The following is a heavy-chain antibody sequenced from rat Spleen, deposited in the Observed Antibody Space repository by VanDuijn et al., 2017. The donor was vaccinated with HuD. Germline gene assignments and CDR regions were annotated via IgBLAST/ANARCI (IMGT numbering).Heavy chain of an antibody. J-gene: IGHJ2*01. CDR1: GFTFSNYG. CDR2: ISTGGTNT. CDR3: ARYGSYDNWFAY. D-gene: IGHD1-12*02. Sequence: EVQLVESGGGLVQPGRSMKLSCAASGFTFSNYGMAWVGQAPTKGLEWVASISTGGTNTYYRDSVKGRFTISRDDAKITLYLQMNSLRSEDTATYYCARYGSYDNWFAYWGQGVMVTVSS. V-gene: IGHV5-25*01.